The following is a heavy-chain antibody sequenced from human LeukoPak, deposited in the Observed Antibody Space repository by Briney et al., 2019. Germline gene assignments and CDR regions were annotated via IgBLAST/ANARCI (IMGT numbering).Heavy chain of an antibody. CDR3: ASRKGLGYCSGGSCSNWFDP. CDR2: ISAYNGNT. D-gene: IGHD2-15*01. Sequence: ASVKVSCKASGYTFTSYGISWVRQAPGQGLEWMGWISAYNGNTNYAQKFQGRVTMTTDTSTSTAYMELSSLRSEDTAVYYCASRKGLGYCSGGSCSNWFDPWGQGTLVTVSS. CDR1: GYTFTSYG. J-gene: IGHJ5*02. V-gene: IGHV1-18*01.